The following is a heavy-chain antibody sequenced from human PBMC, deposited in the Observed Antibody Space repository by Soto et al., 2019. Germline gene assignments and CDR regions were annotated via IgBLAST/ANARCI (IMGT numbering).Heavy chain of an antibody. Sequence: PGGSLRLSCSASGFSYSAYYMNWVRQAPGKGLEWVANIKEDGTRTSYADSVRGRFTISRDNAKNSLYLQMNSLRVEDTAVYYCASLNWNVPPTGPWGQGTLVTVSS. J-gene: IGHJ4*02. CDR2: IKEDGTRT. V-gene: IGHV3-7*03. D-gene: IGHD2-2*01. CDR1: GFSYSAYY. CDR3: ASLNWNVPPTGP.